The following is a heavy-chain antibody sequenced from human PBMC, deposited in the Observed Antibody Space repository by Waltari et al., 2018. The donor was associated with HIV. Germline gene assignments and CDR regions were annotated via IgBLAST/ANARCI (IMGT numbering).Heavy chain of an antibody. CDR2: ISGSGKTI. CDR3: ARDGNLAAELDF. Sequence: EVQLVESGGGMVQPGGSLRLSCATSGFTFSNYNMVWVRQAPGRGLEWVSFISGSGKTINYADAVKGRFTNSRDNAKNSLKLQMSSLRVEDTAVYYCARDGNLAAELDFWGQGTLVTVSS. J-gene: IGHJ4*02. CDR1: GFTFSNYN. V-gene: IGHV3-48*01. D-gene: IGHD6-13*01.